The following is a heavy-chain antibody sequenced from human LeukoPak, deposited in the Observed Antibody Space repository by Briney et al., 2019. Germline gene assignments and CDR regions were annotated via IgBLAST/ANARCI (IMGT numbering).Heavy chain of an antibody. D-gene: IGHD4-23*01. J-gene: IGHJ4*02. CDR3: AGLVHDYGGNFDY. CDR1: GGSISSYY. Sequence: SETLSLTCTVSGGSISSYYWSWIRQPPGKGLEWIGYIFYSGSTNYNPSLKSRVTISVDTSKNQFSLKLSSVTAADTAVYYCAGLVHDYGGNFDYWGQGTLVTVSS. V-gene: IGHV4-59*08. CDR2: IFYSGST.